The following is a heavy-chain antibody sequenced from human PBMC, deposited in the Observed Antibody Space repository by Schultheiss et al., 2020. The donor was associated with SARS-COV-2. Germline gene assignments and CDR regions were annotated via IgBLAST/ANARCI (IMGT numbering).Heavy chain of an antibody. V-gene: IGHV3-11*01. D-gene: IGHD6-13*01. CDR2: ISSSGSTI. CDR1: GFTFSDYY. Sequence: GGSLRLSCAASGFTFSDYYMSWIRQAPGKGLEWVSYISSSGSTIYYADSVKGRFTISRDNAKNSLYLQMNSLRAEDTAVYYCARIKGEQQLMRYFDYWGQGILVTVSS. CDR3: ARIKGEQQLMRYFDY. J-gene: IGHJ4*02.